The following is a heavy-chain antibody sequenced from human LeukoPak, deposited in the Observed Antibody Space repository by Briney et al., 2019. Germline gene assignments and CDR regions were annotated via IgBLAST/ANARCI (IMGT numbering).Heavy chain of an antibody. CDR2: ISWNSGSI. CDR1: GFTFSSYW. Sequence: GGSLRLSCAASGFTFSSYWMSWVRQAPGKGLEWVSGISWNSGSIGYADSVKGRFTISRDNAKNSLYLQMNSLRAEDMALYYCAKTNDAFDIWGQGTMVTVSS. V-gene: IGHV3-9*03. J-gene: IGHJ3*02. CDR3: AKTNDAFDI.